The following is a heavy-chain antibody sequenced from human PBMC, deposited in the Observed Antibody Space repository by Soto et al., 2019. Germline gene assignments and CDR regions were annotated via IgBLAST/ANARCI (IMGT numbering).Heavy chain of an antibody. CDR3: ARHDSSSSSVDYFDY. CDR1: GGSISSSSYY. J-gene: IGHJ4*02. Sequence: SETLSLTCTVSGGSISSSSYYWGWIRQPPGKGLEWIGSIYYSGSTYYNPSLKSRVTISVDTSQNQFSLKLSSVTAADTAVYYCARHDSSSSSVDYFDYWGQGTLVTVSS. CDR2: IYYSGST. D-gene: IGHD6-6*01. V-gene: IGHV4-39*01.